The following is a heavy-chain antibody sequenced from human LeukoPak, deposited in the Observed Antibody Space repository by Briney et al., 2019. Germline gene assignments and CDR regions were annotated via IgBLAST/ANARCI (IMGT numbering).Heavy chain of an antibody. V-gene: IGHV3-23*01. D-gene: IGHD2-2*01. CDR2: ITNGGGTT. CDR3: AKGQLGYCSSTSCYSGPDRGYYYYYMDV. J-gene: IGHJ6*03. CDR1: GFTFSSYA. Sequence: GGSLRLSCAASGFTFSSYAMSWVRQAPGKGLEWVSAITNGGGTTYYADSVKGRFTISRDNSKNTLYLQMNSLRAEDTAVYYCAKGQLGYCSSTSCYSGPDRGYYYYYMDVWGRGTTVTVSS.